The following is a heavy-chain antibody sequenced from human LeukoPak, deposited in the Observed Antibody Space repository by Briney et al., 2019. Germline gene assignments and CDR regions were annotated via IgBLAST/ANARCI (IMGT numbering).Heavy chain of an antibody. CDR1: GFSFSFSN. Sequence: GGSLRLSCAASGFSFSFSNMNWVRQAPGKGLEWVSYISSTNGHTYYADSVKGRFTISRDNSKNTLYLQRNSLRAEDTAVYYCAKGTILINYFDYWGQGTLVTVSS. CDR3: AKGTILINYFDY. CDR2: ISSTNGHT. J-gene: IGHJ4*02. D-gene: IGHD3-3*01. V-gene: IGHV3-23*01.